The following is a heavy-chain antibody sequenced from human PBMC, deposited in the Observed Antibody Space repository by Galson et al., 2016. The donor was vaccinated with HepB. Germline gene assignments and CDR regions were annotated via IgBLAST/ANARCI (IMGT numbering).Heavy chain of an antibody. CDR1: GGSISSYY. D-gene: IGHD1-7*01. CDR3: ARHLITGTTHWFDP. CDR2: IPYSGRT. V-gene: IGHV4-59*01. Sequence: ETLSLTCTVSGGSISSYYWSWIRQPPGKGLEWIGYIPYSGRTNYNDPLKSRVTISVDTSKNHFSLTRSSVTAADTAVYYCARHLITGTTHWFDPWGQGTLVTVSS. J-gene: IGHJ5*02.